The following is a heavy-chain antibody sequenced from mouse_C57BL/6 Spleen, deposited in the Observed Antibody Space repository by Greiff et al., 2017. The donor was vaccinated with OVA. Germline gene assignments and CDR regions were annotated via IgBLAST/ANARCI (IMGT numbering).Heavy chain of an antibody. CDR3: ASGGAQALDY. D-gene: IGHD3-2*02. Sequence: VQGVESGAELVKPGASVKMSCKASGYTFTSYWITWVKQRPGQGLEWIGDIYPGSGSTNYNEKFKSKATLTVDTSSSTAYMQLSSLTSEDSAVYYCASGGAQALDYWGQGTTLTVSS. J-gene: IGHJ2*01. CDR2: IYPGSGST. CDR1: GYTFTSYW. V-gene: IGHV1-55*01.